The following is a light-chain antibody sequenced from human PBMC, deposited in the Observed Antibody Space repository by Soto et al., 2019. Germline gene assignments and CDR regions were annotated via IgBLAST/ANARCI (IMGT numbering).Light chain of an antibody. CDR1: QRVSSHS. Sequence: EIVLTQSPGTLSLSPGERATLSCRASQRVSSHSLAWYQQKPGQAPRTLIYGASSRATGIPDRFSASGSGTEFTLTITSLQSEDFAVYYCQEYNDWRPITFGQGTRLEIK. CDR2: GAS. J-gene: IGKJ5*01. CDR3: QEYNDWRPIT. V-gene: IGKV3D-15*01.